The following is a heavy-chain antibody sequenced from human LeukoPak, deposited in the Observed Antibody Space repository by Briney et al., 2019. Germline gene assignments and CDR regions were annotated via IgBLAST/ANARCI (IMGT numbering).Heavy chain of an antibody. CDR2: INPSGDSA. CDR1: GYTFTNYY. CDR3: ARAQSYYDY. D-gene: IGHD1-26*01. J-gene: IGHJ4*02. V-gene: IGHV1-46*01. Sequence: ASVEVSCKASGYTFTNYYMHWVRQAPGQGLEWMGIINPSGDSAIYAHNFQGRATMTRDTSTTTVYMELSSLRSEDTAVYYCARAQSYYDYWGQGTLVTVSS.